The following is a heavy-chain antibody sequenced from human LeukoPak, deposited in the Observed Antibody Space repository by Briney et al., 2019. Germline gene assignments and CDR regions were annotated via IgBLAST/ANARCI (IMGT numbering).Heavy chain of an antibody. Sequence: SETLSLTCAVYGGSFSGYYWSWIRQPPGKGLEWIGEINHSGSTNYNPSLKSRVTISVDTSKNQFSLKLSSVTAADTAVYYCARGKNQYCSGGSCYSGRGFDYWGLGTLVTVSS. V-gene: IGHV4-34*01. D-gene: IGHD2-15*01. CDR1: GGSFSGYY. CDR3: ARGKNQYCSGGSCYSGRGFDY. J-gene: IGHJ4*02. CDR2: INHSGST.